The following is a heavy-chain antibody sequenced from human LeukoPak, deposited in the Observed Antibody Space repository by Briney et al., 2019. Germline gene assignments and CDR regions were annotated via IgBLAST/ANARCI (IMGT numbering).Heavy chain of an antibody. V-gene: IGHV3-7*01. CDR2: IKQDGSEK. CDR3: ARDPIGYSYIDY. CDR1: GFTFSSYW. Sequence: GGSLRLSCAASGFTFSSYWMSWVRQAPGKGLEWVANIKQDGSEKYYVDSVKGRFTISRDNAKNTLYLLMDSLRVEDTALYYCARDPIGYSYIDYWGQGTLVTVSS. J-gene: IGHJ4*02. D-gene: IGHD5-18*01.